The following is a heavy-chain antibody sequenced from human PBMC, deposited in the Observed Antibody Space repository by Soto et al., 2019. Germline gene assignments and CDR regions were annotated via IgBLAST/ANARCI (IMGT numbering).Heavy chain of an antibody. CDR3: ARSTTALAYDI. Sequence: KPSETLSLTCTVSGGSFSSSGYFWSWIRQRPGKGLEYIANIYYSGGPYYNPSLKSRVSISIDTSKIRLSLEVRSVTAADTAVYYCARSTTALAYDIWGQGTMVTVSS. CDR2: IYYSGGP. V-gene: IGHV4-31*03. CDR1: GGSFSSSGYF. J-gene: IGHJ3*02.